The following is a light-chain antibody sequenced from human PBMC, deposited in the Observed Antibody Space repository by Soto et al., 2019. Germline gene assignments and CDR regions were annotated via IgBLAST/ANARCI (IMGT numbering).Light chain of an antibody. CDR2: GAS. V-gene: IGKV3-15*01. CDR3: QQYNNWPPDWT. Sequence: EIVMTQSPATLSVSKGERATLSCRASQSVSSNLAWYQQKPGQAPRLLIYGASTRATGIPARFSGSGSGTEFTLTISSLQSEDFAVYYCQQYNNWPPDWTFGQGTKV. J-gene: IGKJ1*01. CDR1: QSVSSN.